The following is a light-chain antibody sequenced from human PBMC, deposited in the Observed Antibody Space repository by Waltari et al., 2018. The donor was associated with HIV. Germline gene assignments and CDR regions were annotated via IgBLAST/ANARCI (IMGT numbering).Light chain of an antibody. CDR1: QSVSSN. J-gene: IGKJ5*01. CDR2: GAS. Sequence: EIVMTQSPATLSVSPGERATLSCRTSQSVSSNLAWYQQKPGQAPRLLIYGASIRATGIPVRFSASGSGTVFSLTISSLRSEDFAVYYCQQYHQWPFTFGRGTRLEIK. CDR3: QQYHQWPFT. V-gene: IGKV3-15*01.